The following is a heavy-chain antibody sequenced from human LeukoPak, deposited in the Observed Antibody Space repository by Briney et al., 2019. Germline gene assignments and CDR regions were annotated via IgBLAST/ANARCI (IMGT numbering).Heavy chain of an antibody. CDR1: GGTFSSYA. Sequence: GASVKVSCKASGGTFSSYAISWGRQAPGQGLEWMGRIIPILGIANYAQKFQGRVTITADKSTSTAYMEPSSLRSEDTAVYYCARGYCSGGSCYSSSFDYWGQGTLVTVSS. CDR2: IIPILGIA. J-gene: IGHJ4*02. D-gene: IGHD2-15*01. V-gene: IGHV1-69*04. CDR3: ARGYCSGGSCYSSSFDY.